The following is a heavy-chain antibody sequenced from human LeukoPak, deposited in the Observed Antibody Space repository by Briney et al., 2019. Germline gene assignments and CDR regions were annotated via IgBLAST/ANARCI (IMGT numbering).Heavy chain of an antibody. CDR2: ISSSSSYI. CDR3: ASNPVEYSSSGDYFDY. Sequence: GGSLRLPYAASGFTFSSYSMNWVRQAPGKGLEWVSSISSSSSYIYYADSVKGRFTISRDNAKNSLYLQMNSLRAEDTAVYYCASNPVEYSSSGDYFDYWGQGTLVTVSS. V-gene: IGHV3-21*01. D-gene: IGHD6-6*01. CDR1: GFTFSSYS. J-gene: IGHJ4*02.